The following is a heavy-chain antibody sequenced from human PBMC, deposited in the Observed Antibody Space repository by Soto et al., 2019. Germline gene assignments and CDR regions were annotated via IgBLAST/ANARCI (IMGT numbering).Heavy chain of an antibody. V-gene: IGHV4-59*01. CDR1: GGSISSYY. Sequence: QVQLQESGPGLVKPSETLSLTCTVSGGSISSYYWSWIRQPPGKGLEWIGYIYYSGSTNYNPSLKSRVTISVDTSKNQFSLKLSSETAADTAVYYCARGRFGYCSSTSCYDPYYGMDVWGQGTTVTVSS. D-gene: IGHD2-2*03. CDR2: IYYSGST. J-gene: IGHJ6*02. CDR3: ARGRFGYCSSTSCYDPYYGMDV.